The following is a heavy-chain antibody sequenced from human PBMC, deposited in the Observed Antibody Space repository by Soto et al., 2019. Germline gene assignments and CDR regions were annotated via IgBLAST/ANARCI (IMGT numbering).Heavy chain of an antibody. CDR1: GVNFISYW. CDR2: INRDGSSI. CDR3: AREIATTGEYYFDY. Sequence: GGSHRHSSTASGVNFISYWMHWVRQATGKGLVWVSRINRDGSSINYADSARGRVTISRDNAKNTLYLQVNGLRAEDTAVYYCAREIATTGEYYFDYWGQGTLVTVSS. J-gene: IGHJ4*02. D-gene: IGHD6-13*01. V-gene: IGHV3-74*01.